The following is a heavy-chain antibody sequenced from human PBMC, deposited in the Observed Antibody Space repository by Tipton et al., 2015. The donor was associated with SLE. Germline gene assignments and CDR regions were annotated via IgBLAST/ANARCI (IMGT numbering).Heavy chain of an antibody. V-gene: IGHV4-34*01. CDR1: GGSFSGYY. D-gene: IGHD1-1*01. CDR2: INHSGST. CDR3: ARLETGTTSNFDY. J-gene: IGHJ4*02. Sequence: TLSLTCTVYGGSFSGYYWCWIRQPPGKGLEWIGEINHSGSTNYNPSLKNRVTISVDTSKNQFSLKLSSVTAADTAVYYCARLETGTTSNFDYWGQGTLVTVSS.